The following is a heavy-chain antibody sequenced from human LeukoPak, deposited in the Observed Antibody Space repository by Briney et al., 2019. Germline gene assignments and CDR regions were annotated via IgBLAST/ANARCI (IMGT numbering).Heavy chain of an antibody. V-gene: IGHV3-23*01. J-gene: IGHJ4*02. D-gene: IGHD3-22*01. CDR3: AKSGDYYDSSGYQPY. CDR1: GITLRGNA. Sequence: PGGSLRLSCAASGITLRGNAMSWARRPQGKGWNWVSSISSTGGTTYYADSVKGRFTISRDNSKNTLYLQMNSLRAEVTAVYYCAKSGDYYDSSGYQPYWGQGTLVTVSS. CDR2: ISSTGGTT.